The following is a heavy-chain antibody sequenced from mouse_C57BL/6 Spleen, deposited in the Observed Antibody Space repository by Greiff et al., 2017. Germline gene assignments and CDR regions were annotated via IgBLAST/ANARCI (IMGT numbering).Heavy chain of an antibody. CDR1: GYTFTSYW. D-gene: IGHD3-3*01. J-gene: IGHJ3*01. CDR2: IDPEDGDT. Sequence: VQLQQPGAELVKPGASVKLSCKASGYTFTSYWMHWVKQRPEQGLEWIGRIDPEDGDTEYAPKFQGKATMTADTSSNTAYLQLSSLTSEDTAVYYCTTYLLRGFAYWGQGTLVTVSA. CDR3: TTYLLRGFAY. V-gene: IGHV14-1*01.